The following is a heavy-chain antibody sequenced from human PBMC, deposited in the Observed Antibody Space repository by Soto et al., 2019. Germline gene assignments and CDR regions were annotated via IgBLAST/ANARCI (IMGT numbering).Heavy chain of an antibody. D-gene: IGHD6-19*01. CDR1: GFTFSSYG. V-gene: IGHV3-30*18. CDR3: AKAERQWLVLSFDY. J-gene: IGHJ4*02. CDR2: ISYDGSNK. Sequence: GGSLRLSCAASGFTFSSYGMHWVRQAPGKGLEWVAVISYDGSNKYYADSVKGRFTISRDNSKNTLYLQMNSLRAEDTAVYYCAKAERQWLVLSFDYWGQGTLVTVSS.